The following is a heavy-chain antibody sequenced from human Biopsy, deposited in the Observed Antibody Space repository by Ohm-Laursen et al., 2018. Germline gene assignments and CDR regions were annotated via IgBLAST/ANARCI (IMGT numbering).Heavy chain of an antibody. CDR1: GDSISNDY. J-gene: IGHJ3*02. D-gene: IGHD3/OR15-3a*01. V-gene: IGHV4-4*07. CDR3: ARGTGKYYVYGAFDI. CDR2: IHTSGST. Sequence: SETLSLTWVVSGDSISNDYWSWIRQSAGQGLEWIGRIHTSGSTNHNLSLKSRVTMSVDTSKNQFSLKLRSVTAADTAVYYCARGTGKYYVYGAFDIWGQGTMVTVSS.